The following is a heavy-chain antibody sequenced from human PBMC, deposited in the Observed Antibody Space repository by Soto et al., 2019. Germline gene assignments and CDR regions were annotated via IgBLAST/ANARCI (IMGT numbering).Heavy chain of an antibody. CDR3: ARKDKSGYFNWFAP. CDR1: GYSFTTYW. D-gene: IGHD3-22*01. CDR2: IFPSDSDT. J-gene: IGHJ5*02. V-gene: IGHV5-51*01. Sequence: PGESLKISCKGSGYSFTTYWIAWVRQMPGKGLEWMGIIFPSDSDTRYSPSFQGQVTISADRSTSTVFLQWASLKASDTAVYFCARKDKSGYFNWFAPWGQGTLVTVSS.